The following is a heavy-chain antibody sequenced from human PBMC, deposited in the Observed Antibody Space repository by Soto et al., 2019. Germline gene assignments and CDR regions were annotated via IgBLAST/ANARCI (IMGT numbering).Heavy chain of an antibody. Sequence: ASVKVSCKASGYTFTSYDINWVRQATGQGLEWMGWMNPNSGNTGYAQKFQGRVTMTRNTSISTAYMELSSLRSEDTAVYYCAVLGRVIVIPSPFDYHGQGTLVTVSS. V-gene: IGHV1-8*01. J-gene: IGHJ4*02. D-gene: IGHD3-16*02. CDR2: MNPNSGNT. CDR3: AVLGRVIVIPSPFDY. CDR1: GYTFTSYD.